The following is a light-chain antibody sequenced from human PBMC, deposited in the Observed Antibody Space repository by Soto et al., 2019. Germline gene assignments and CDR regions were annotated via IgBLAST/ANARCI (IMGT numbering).Light chain of an antibody. CDR1: QSVSSN. Sequence: EILMTQSPATLSVSPGERATLSCRASQSVSSNLAWYQQKPGQAPRLLIYGASTRATGTPARFSGSGSGTEFTLTISSLKSEDFAVYYCQQYNNWPTWTFGHGTKVDI. J-gene: IGKJ1*01. CDR2: GAS. V-gene: IGKV3-15*01. CDR3: QQYNNWPTWT.